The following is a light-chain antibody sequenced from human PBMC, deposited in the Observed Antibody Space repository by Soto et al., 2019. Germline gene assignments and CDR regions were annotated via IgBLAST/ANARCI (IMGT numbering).Light chain of an antibody. J-gene: IGLJ3*02. Sequence: SYELTQPPSVSVSPGQTASITRSGDKLGDKYACWYQQKPGQSPVLVIYQDSKRPSGIPERFSGSNSGNTATLTISGTQAMDEADYYCQAWDSTGVFGGGTKVTVL. CDR1: KLGDKY. CDR2: QDS. CDR3: QAWDSTGV. V-gene: IGLV3-1*01.